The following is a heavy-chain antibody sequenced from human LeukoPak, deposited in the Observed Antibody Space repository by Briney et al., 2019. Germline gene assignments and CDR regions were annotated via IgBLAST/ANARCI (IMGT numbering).Heavy chain of an antibody. CDR3: ARDTRTFDY. CDR2: ISSSRNII. CDR1: GFTFSSYS. Sequence: GGSLRLSCEGSGFTFSSYSMNWVRQAPGKGLEWVSYISSSRNIIYYADSVKGRFTISRDNAKNSLFLQMNSLRAEDTAVYYCARDTRTFDYWGQGTLVTVSS. V-gene: IGHV3-48*04. D-gene: IGHD1-26*01. J-gene: IGHJ4*02.